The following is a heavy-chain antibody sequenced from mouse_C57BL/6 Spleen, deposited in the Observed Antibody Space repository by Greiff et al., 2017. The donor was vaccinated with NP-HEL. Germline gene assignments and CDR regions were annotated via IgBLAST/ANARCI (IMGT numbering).Heavy chain of an antibody. V-gene: IGHV5-17*01. D-gene: IGHD1-1*01. CDR1: GFTFSDYG. J-gene: IGHJ4*01. CDR2: ISSGSSTI. CDR3: ARPLYYGSSYYAMDY. Sequence: EVMLVESGGGLVKPGGSLKLSCAASGFTFSDYGMHWVRQAPEKGLEWAAYISSGSSTIYYADTVKGRFTISRDNAKNTLFLQMTSLRSEDTAMYYCARPLYYGSSYYAMDYWGQGTSVTVSS.